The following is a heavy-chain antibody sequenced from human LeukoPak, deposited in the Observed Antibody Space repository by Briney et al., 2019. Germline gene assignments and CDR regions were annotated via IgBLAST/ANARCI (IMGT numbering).Heavy chain of an antibody. V-gene: IGHV4-59*01. CDR3: ARGRIQPDY. J-gene: IGHJ4*02. D-gene: IGHD5-18*01. Sequence: PSETLSLTCTVSGGSISSYYWSWTRQPPGKGLEWIGYIYYSGSTNYNPSLKSRVTISVDSSKNQFPLKLSSVTAADTAVYYCARGRIQPDYWGQGTLVTVSS. CDR1: GGSISSYY. CDR2: IYYSGST.